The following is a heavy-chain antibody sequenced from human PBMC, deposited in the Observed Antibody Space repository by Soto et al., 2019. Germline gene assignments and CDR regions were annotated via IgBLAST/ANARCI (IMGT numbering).Heavy chain of an antibody. CDR3: ARAEKWVTGNMGGY. J-gene: IGHJ4*02. CDR2: INPYNHNT. D-gene: IGHD1-20*01. V-gene: IGHV1-18*04. Sequence: QVQLVQSGAEVKKPGASVKVSCKAFGYTFTTYGISWVRQAPGQGLEWMGWINPYNHNTYYAQKIQGRVTMTTDTSTQTAYMAPRNLRSDDSAIYHCARAEKWVTGNMGGYWGQGTLVTVDS. CDR1: GYTFTTYG.